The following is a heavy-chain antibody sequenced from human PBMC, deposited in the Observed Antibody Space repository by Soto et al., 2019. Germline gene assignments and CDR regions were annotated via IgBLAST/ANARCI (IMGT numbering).Heavy chain of an antibody. V-gene: IGHV4-31*03. D-gene: IGHD3-10*01. CDR3: ARATGGSGPIPQDY. CDR2: IYYSGSA. CDR1: GGSITSGGYY. J-gene: IGHJ4*02. Sequence: QVQLQESGPGLVKPSQTLSLTCTVSGGSITSGGYYWSWIRQHPGKGLEWIGYIYYSGSAYYNPSLKSRVTISVDTSKNQFSLKLSSVTAADTAVYYCARATGGSGPIPQDYWGQGTLVTVSS.